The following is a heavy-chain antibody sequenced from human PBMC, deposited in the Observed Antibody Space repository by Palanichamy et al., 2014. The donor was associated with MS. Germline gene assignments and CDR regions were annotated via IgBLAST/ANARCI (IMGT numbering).Heavy chain of an antibody. J-gene: IGHJ4*02. CDR3: VREHPFGEAEEAYFDY. CDR1: GFTFTNFY. V-gene: IGHV1-46*01. D-gene: IGHD3-3*01. CDR2: INLSGGST. Sequence: QVQLEQSGAEMGKPGASVKVSCKASGFTFTNFYMHWVRQAPGQGLDWTGVINLSGGSTSYAEKFEGRVTMTMDTSTTTVFMELSSLRSEDTAVYFCVREHPFGEAEEAYFDYWGRGTLVTVSS.